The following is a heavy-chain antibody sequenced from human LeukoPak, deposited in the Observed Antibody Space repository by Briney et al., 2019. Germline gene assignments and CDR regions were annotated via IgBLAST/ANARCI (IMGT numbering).Heavy chain of an antibody. D-gene: IGHD6-13*01. CDR3: ASTEGSSWPPFDY. CDR1: GGSFSGYY. CDR2: INHSGST. J-gene: IGHJ4*02. Sequence: PSETLSLTCAVYGGSFSGYYWSWIRQPPGKGLEWSGEINHSGSTNYNPSLKSRVTISVDTSKNQFSLKLSSVTAADTAVYYCASTEGSSWPPFDYWGQGTLVTVSS. V-gene: IGHV4-34*01.